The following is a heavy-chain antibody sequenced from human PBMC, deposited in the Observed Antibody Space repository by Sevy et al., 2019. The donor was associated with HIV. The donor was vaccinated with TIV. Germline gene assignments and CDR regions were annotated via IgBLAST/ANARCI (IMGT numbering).Heavy chain of an antibody. CDR1: GGSISSGSYS. V-gene: IGHV4-30-2*01. Sequence: SETLSLTCTVSGGSISSGSYSWNWIRQPPGKGLEWVGYIYRSGNTYYNPSLKRRLTISVNRSKNHFSLKLSSVTAADTAMYYCARDGGTLTTPGAFDIWGQGTMVTVSS. CDR2: IYRSGNT. D-gene: IGHD4-17*01. J-gene: IGHJ3*02. CDR3: ARDGGTLTTPGAFDI.